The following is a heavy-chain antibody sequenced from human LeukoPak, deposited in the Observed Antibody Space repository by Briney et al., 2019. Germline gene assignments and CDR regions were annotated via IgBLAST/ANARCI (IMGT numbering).Heavy chain of an antibody. J-gene: IGHJ4*02. Sequence: GGSLRLSCVASGFTFSSYEMNWVRQAPGKGLEWVSYISSSGSTIYYADSVKGRFTISRDNAKNSLYLQMNSLRAEDTAVYYCATSWFGDYYFDYWGQGTLVTVSS. CDR3: ATSWFGDYYFDY. CDR1: GFTFSSYE. D-gene: IGHD3-10*01. V-gene: IGHV3-48*03. CDR2: ISSSGSTI.